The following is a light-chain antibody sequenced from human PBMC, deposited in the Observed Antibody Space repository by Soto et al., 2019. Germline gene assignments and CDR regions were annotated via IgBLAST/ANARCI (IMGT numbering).Light chain of an antibody. CDR1: SSNVGADYH. Sequence: QLVLTQPPSVSGAPGQRVTIFCAGSSSNVGADYHVHCYQQLPGTAPRLLIYGNTNRPSGVPGRFSGSKSGTSVSLAITVLQADDEADYYCQSYDTSLRAYVFGTGTKLTVL. CDR3: QSYDTSLRAYV. V-gene: IGLV1-40*01. CDR2: GNT. J-gene: IGLJ1*01.